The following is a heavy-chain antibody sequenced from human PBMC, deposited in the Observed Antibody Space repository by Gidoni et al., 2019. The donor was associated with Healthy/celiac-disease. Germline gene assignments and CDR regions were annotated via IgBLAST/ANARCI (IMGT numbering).Heavy chain of an antibody. CDR2: IYYSGST. V-gene: IGHV4-31*03. J-gene: IGHJ6*02. CDR1: GGSISGVGYY. CDR3: ARDSADSSSRHRMDV. Sequence: QVQLQESGPGLVKPSQTLSLTCTVSGGSISGVGYYWSWIRQHPGKGLEWIGYIYYSGSTYYNPSLKSRVTISVDTSKNQFSLKLSSVTAADTAVYYCARDSADSSSRHRMDVWGQGTTVTVSS. D-gene: IGHD6-6*01.